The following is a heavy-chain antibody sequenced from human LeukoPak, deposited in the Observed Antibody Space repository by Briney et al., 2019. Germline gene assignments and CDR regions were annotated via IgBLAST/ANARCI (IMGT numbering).Heavy chain of an antibody. CDR3: ARGYLHGSGRPTIWFDP. CDR2: IYYSGST. CDR1: GGSISSYY. V-gene: IGHV4-59*12. Sequence: SETLSLTCTVSGGSISSYYWSWIRQPPGKGLEWIGYIYYSGSTNYNPSLKSRVTISVDTSKNQFSLKLSSVTAADTAVYYCARGYLHGSGRPTIWFDPWGQGTLVTVSS. D-gene: IGHD3-10*01. J-gene: IGHJ5*02.